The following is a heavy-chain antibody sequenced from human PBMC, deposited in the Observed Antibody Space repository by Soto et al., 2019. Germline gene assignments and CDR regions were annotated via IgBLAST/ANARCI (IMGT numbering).Heavy chain of an antibody. J-gene: IGHJ4*02. CDR1: GYTFTGYY. D-gene: IGHD3-22*01. V-gene: IGHV1-2*02. Sequence: ASVKVSCKASGYTFTGYYMHWVRQAPGQGLEWMGWINPNSGGTKSAQKIQGRVTMTRDTSISTAYMELSRLRSDDTAVYYCARRKGDYYDSSGYHYYFDYWGQGTLVTVSS. CDR2: INPNSGGT. CDR3: ARRKGDYYDSSGYHYYFDY.